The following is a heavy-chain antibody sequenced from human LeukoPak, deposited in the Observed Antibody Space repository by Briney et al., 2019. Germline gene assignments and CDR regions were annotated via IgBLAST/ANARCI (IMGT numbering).Heavy chain of an antibody. D-gene: IGHD3-3*01. V-gene: IGHV4-34*01. CDR3: ARGSDRTIFGVVIIPRPVFDY. CDR1: GGSFSGYY. CDR2: INHSGST. Sequence: KPSETLSLTCAVYGGSFSGYYWNRIRQPPGKGLEWIGEINHSGSTNYNPSLKSRVTISVDTSKNQFSLKLSSVTAADTAVYYCARGSDRTIFGVVIIPRPVFDYWGQGTLVTVSS. J-gene: IGHJ4*02.